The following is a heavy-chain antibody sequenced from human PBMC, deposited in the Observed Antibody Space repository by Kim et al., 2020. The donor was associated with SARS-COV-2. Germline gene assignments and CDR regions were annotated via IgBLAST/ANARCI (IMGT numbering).Heavy chain of an antibody. J-gene: IGHJ4*02. V-gene: IGHV1-2*02. D-gene: IGHD3-3*01. Sequence: FQGRVTMTRDTSISTAYMEMSRLRSDDTAVYYCARGYDFWSGYYIPNFDYWGQGTLVTVSA. CDR3: ARGYDFWSGYYIPNFDY.